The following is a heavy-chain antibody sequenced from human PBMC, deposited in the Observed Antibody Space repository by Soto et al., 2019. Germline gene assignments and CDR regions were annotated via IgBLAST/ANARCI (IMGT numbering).Heavy chain of an antibody. CDR3: ARVGRYSYGYSDY. CDR1: CGSFSVYY. CDR2: INHSGST. V-gene: IGHV4-34*01. J-gene: IGHJ4*02. Sequence: SETLSLTCAVYCGSFSVYYWSWILQPPGKGLEWIGEINHSGSTNYNTSLKSRVTISVDTSKNQFSLKLSSVTAADTAVYYCARVGRYSYGYSDYWGQGTLVTVSS. D-gene: IGHD5-18*01.